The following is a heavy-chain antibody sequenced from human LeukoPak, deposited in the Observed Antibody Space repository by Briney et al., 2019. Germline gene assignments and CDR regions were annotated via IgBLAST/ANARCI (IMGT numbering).Heavy chain of an antibody. D-gene: IGHD2-21*02. CDR2: IDPSDSYT. CDR1: GYSFTSYW. Sequence: GESLKISCKGSGYSFTSYWISWVRQMPGKGLEWMGRIDPSDSYTNYSPSFQGHVTISADKSISTAYLQWSSLKASDTAMYYCARVAGYCGGDCYYDYWGQGTLVTVSS. V-gene: IGHV5-10-1*01. J-gene: IGHJ4*02. CDR3: ARVAGYCGGDCYYDY.